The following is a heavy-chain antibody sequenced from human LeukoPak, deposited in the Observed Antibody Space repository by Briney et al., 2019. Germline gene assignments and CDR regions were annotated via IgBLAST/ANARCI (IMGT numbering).Heavy chain of an antibody. J-gene: IGHJ4*02. Sequence: ASVKVSCEASGYTFTTYGINWVRQAPGQGLEWMGWITTNSGNPTYAQGFTGRLVFSLDTSVRTTYLQISSLKAEDTAIYYCARGRGYCSDSSCYFDYWGQGTLVTVSS. CDR3: ARGRGYCSDSSCYFDY. D-gene: IGHD2-15*01. CDR1: GYTFTTYG. V-gene: IGHV7-4-1*02. CDR2: ITTNSGNP.